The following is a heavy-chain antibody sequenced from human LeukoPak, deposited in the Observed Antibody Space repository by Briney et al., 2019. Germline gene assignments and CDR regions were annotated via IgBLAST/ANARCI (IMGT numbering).Heavy chain of an antibody. J-gene: IGHJ5*02. D-gene: IGHD3-10*01. V-gene: IGHV4-59*01. CDR2: IYYSGST. Sequence: PSETLSLTCTVSGGSISSYYWSWIRHPPGKGLELIGYIYYSGSTNYNPSLKSRVTISVDTSKNQFSLKLSSVTAADTAVYYCASDYYGSGSYYNHWGQGTLVTVSS. CDR3: ASDYYGSGSYYNH. CDR1: GGSISSYY.